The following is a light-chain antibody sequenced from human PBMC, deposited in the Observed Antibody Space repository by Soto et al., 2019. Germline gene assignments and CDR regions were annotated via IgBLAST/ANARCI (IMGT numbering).Light chain of an antibody. CDR3: QPYNNWPLT. Sequence: EIVLTQSTGTLSLSPGQRATLSCRASQSVSSSYLAWYQKKSGQAPRLLIYGASSRATGIPDRFSGSRSGAEFTLTINSLQSEDFAVYYCQPYNNWPLTFGGGTKVDIK. J-gene: IGKJ4*01. CDR2: GAS. CDR1: QSVSSSY. V-gene: IGKV3-20*01.